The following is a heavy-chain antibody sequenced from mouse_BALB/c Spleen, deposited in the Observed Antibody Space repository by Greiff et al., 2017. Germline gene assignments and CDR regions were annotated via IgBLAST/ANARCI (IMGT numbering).Heavy chain of an antibody. CDR3: ARHEDDYYAMDY. V-gene: IGHV1-62-2*01. CDR2: FYPGSGSI. J-gene: IGHJ4*01. CDR1: GYTFTEYI. Sequence: VKLMESGAELVKPGASVKLSCKASGYTFTEYIIHWVKQRSGQGLEWIGWFYPGSGSIKYNEKFKDKATLTADKSSSTVYMELSRLTSEDSAVYFCARHEDDYYAMDYWGQGTSVTVSS.